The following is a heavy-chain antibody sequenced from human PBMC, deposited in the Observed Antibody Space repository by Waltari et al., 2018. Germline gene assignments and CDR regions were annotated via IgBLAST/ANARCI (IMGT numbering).Heavy chain of an antibody. J-gene: IGHJ6*02. CDR3: ARELKQWLEGNQKYYGMDV. D-gene: IGHD6-19*01. Sequence: QVQLVQSGAEVKKPGSSVKVSCKASGGTFSSYTISWVRQAPGQGLEWMGRIIPILGIANYAQKFQGRVTITADKSTSTAYMELSSLRSEDTAVYYCARELKQWLEGNQKYYGMDVWGQGTTVTVSS. V-gene: IGHV1-69*08. CDR1: GGTFSSYT. CDR2: IIPILGIA.